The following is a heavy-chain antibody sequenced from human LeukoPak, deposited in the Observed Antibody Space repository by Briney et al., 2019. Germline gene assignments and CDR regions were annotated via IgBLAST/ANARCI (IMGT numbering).Heavy chain of an antibody. Sequence: PGGSLRLSCAASGFTFSNAWMSWVRQAPGKGLEWVGRIKSKTDGGTTDYAAPVKGRFTISRDDSKNTLYLQMNSLKTEDTAVYYCTTGQGQWLVDAFDIWGQGTMVTVSS. D-gene: IGHD6-19*01. V-gene: IGHV3-15*01. J-gene: IGHJ3*02. CDR3: TTGQGQWLVDAFDI. CDR2: IKSKTDGGTT. CDR1: GFTFSNAW.